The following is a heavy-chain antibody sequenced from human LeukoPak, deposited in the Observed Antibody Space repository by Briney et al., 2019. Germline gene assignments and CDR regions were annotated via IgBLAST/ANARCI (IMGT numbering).Heavy chain of an antibody. J-gene: IGHJ4*01. CDR1: GGSISSSSYY. CDR2: IYYSGST. Sequence: SETLSLTCTVSGGSISSSSYYWGWIRQPPGKGLEWIGSIYYSGSTYYNPSLKSRVTISVDTSKNQFSLKLSSVTAADTAVYYCARVVRLYYDYVWGSYRYFPFDSWGQGTLVTVSS. V-gene: IGHV4-39*07. CDR3: ARVVRLYYDYVWGSYRYFPFDS. D-gene: IGHD3-16*02.